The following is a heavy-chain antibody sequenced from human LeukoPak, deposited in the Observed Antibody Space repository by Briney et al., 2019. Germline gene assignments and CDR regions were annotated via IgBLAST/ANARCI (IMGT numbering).Heavy chain of an antibody. CDR3: ARDMGYYDSSGD. Sequence: ASVKVSCKASGYTFTSYGISWVRQAPGQGLEWMGWISAYNGNTNYAQKLQGRVTMTTDTSTSTAHMELRSLRSDDTAVYYCARDMGYYDSSGDWGQGTLVTVSS. J-gene: IGHJ4*02. CDR1: GYTFTSYG. CDR2: ISAYNGNT. V-gene: IGHV1-18*01. D-gene: IGHD3-22*01.